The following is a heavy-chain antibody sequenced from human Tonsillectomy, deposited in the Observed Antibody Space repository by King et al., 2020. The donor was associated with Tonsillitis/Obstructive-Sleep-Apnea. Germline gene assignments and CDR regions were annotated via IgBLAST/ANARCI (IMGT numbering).Heavy chain of an antibody. CDR3: ANCRATDSSGWNYDAFDI. V-gene: IGHV3-23*04. D-gene: IGHD6-19*01. CDR1: GFTFTTYA. Sequence: VQLVESGGGLVQPGGSLRLSCAASGFTFTTYALSWVRQAPGKGLEWVSGISDSGGTTYYADSVKGRFTISRDNSKNTLYLQMNNLRAEDTAVYYCANCRATDSSGWNYDAFDIWGQGTMVTVSS. CDR2: ISDSGGTT. J-gene: IGHJ3*02.